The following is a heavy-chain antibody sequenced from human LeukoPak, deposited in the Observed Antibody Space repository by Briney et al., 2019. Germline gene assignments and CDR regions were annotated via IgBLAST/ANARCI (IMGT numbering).Heavy chain of an antibody. CDR2: VSYDGRHQ. Sequence: GRSLRLSCAASGFTFSSNGIRWVRQAPGKGLEWVAVVSYDGRHQYYADSVKGRFTISRDNSKNIAYLQMNSLRPEDTAVYYCARGGRDGYNSFDYWGQGTLVTVSS. V-gene: IGHV3-30*03. J-gene: IGHJ4*02. CDR1: GFTFSSNG. CDR3: ARGGRDGYNSFDY. D-gene: IGHD5-24*01.